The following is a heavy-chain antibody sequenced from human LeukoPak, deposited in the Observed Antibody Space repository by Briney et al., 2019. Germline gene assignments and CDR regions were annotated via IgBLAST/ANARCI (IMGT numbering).Heavy chain of an antibody. CDR3: AREVAVTGTPYLDN. Sequence: PGGSLRLSCAASGFTFSSYEMNWVRQAPGKGLEWVSYISSSGSTIYYADSVRGRFTLSRDNAKNSLYLQMNSLRVEDTAIYYCAREVAVTGTPYLDNWGQGTLVTVSS. V-gene: IGHV3-48*03. CDR2: ISSSGSTI. D-gene: IGHD6-19*01. J-gene: IGHJ4*02. CDR1: GFTFSSYE.